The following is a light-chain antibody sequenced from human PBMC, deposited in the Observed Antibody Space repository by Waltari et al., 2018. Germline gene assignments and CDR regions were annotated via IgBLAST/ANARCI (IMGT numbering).Light chain of an antibody. V-gene: IGKV1-9*01. Sequence: DIQLTQSPSFLSASVGDRVTITRRASQGIGSSLAWYQQKPGKTPKLLIYAASTLQSGVPSRFSGSGSRTEFTLTISSLQPEDFATYYCQQLIDYPLTFGGGTKVEIK. J-gene: IGKJ4*01. CDR3: QQLIDYPLT. CDR1: QGIGSS. CDR2: AAS.